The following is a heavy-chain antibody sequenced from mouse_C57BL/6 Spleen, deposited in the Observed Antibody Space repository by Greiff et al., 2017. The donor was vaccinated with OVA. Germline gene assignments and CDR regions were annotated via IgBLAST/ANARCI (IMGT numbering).Heavy chain of an antibody. CDR3: ARKGMELQAWFAY. V-gene: IGHV1-55*01. CDR2: IYPGSGST. J-gene: IGHJ3*01. CDR1: GYTFTSYW. Sequence: QVQLQQPGAELVKPGASVKMSCKASGYTFTSYWITWVKQRPGQGLEWIGDIYPGSGSTNYNEKFKSKATLTVDTSSSTAYMQLSSLTSEDSAVYYCARKGMELQAWFAYWGQGTLVTVSA. D-gene: IGHD1-1*01.